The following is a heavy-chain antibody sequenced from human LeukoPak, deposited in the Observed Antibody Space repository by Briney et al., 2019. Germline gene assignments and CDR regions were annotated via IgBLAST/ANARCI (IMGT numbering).Heavy chain of an antibody. Sequence: PGGSLRLSCAASGFAFSSYWMSWVRQAPGKGLEWVANIKQDGSDKYYVDSVKGRFTISRDNAKNSLYLQMNSLRAEDTAVYYCARVDYYDSSGYYDYWGQGTLVTVSS. CDR3: ARVDYYDSSGYYDY. V-gene: IGHV3-7*01. D-gene: IGHD3-22*01. J-gene: IGHJ4*02. CDR2: IKQDGSDK. CDR1: GFAFSSYW.